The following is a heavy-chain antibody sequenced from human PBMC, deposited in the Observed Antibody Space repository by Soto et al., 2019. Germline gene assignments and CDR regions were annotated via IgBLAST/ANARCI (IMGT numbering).Heavy chain of an antibody. V-gene: IGHV3-7*01. CDR1: GFTFSSYW. CDR2: IKQDGSEK. D-gene: IGHD3-3*01. CDR3: ARGRVDYDFWSGPLEYNWFDP. J-gene: IGHJ5*02. Sequence: GGSLRLSCAASGFTFSSYWMSWVRQAPGKGLEWVANIKQDGSEKYYVDSVKGRFTISRDNAKNSLYLQMNSLRAEDTAVYYCARGRVDYDFWSGPLEYNWFDPWGQGTLVTVSS.